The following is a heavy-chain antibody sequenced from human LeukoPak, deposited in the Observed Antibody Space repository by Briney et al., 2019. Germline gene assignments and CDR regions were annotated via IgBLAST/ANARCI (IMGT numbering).Heavy chain of an antibody. D-gene: IGHD2-15*01. CDR1: GGTFSSYA. Sequence: ASVKVSCKASGGTFSSYAISWVRQAPGQGLEWMGRIIPILGIANYALKFQGRVTITADKSTSTAYMELSSLRSEDTAVYYCARDELGYCSGGSCILSYWGQGTLVTVSS. J-gene: IGHJ4*02. CDR2: IIPILGIA. CDR3: ARDELGYCSGGSCILSY. V-gene: IGHV1-69*04.